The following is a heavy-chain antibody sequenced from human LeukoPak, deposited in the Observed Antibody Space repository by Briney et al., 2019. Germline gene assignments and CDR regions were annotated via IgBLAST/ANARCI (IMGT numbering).Heavy chain of an antibody. CDR1: GDSFNNYY. Sequence: PSETLSLTCTVSGDSFNNYYWSWIRQPAGKGLEWIGQIYNSENTNYNPSLKSRVSMSVDTSKNQFSLELSSVSAADTAVYYCARDVLMATIGDYYYYMDVWGKGTTVTVSS. CDR3: ARDVLMATIGDYYYYMDV. D-gene: IGHD5-24*01. J-gene: IGHJ6*03. V-gene: IGHV4-4*07. CDR2: IYNSENT.